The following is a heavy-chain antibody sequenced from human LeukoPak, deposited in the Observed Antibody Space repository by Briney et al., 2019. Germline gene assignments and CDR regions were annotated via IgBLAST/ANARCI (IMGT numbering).Heavy chain of an antibody. V-gene: IGHV1-2*04. J-gene: IGHJ4*02. CDR3: ARVKNKITFGDGTLWY. D-gene: IGHD3-16*01. CDR2: INPNSGGT. CDR1: GYTFTGYY. Sequence: ASVKVSCKASGYTFTGYYMHWVRQAPGQGLEWMGWINPNSGGTNYAQKFQGWVTMTRDTSISTAYMELSRLRSDDTAVYYCARVKNKITFGDGTLWYWGQGTLVTVSS.